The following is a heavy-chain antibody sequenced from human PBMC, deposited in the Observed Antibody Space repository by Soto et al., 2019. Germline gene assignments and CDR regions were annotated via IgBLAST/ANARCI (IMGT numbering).Heavy chain of an antibody. V-gene: IGHV5-51*01. J-gene: IGHJ3*02. CDR2: VYPDDAET. Sequence: GESLKISCNGSGYNFSNQCIAWVRQKPGKGLEWMGIVYPDDAETRYSPSFQGQVTMSADKSIDTAFQQWSSLKASDTAIYYCAKSEVLEIWGQGTMVTVS. CDR3: AKSEVLEI. CDR1: GYNFSNQC.